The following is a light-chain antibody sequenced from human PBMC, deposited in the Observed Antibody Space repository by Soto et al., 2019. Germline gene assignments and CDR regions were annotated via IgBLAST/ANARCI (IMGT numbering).Light chain of an antibody. J-gene: IGKJ1*01. V-gene: IGKV3-20*01. CDR2: GAS. Sequence: EIVLTQSPGTLSLSPGERATLSCRASQSGNRNFLAWYQQKPGQAPRLLIYGASSRATGIADRFSGSGSGTDFTLTISRLEPEDFAVYFCQQYGSSPSTFGQGTKVEI. CDR3: QQYGSSPST. CDR1: QSGNRNF.